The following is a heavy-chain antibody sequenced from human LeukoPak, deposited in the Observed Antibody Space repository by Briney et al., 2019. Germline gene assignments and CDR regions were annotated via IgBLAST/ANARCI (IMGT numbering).Heavy chain of an antibody. CDR2: IKQDGSEK. CDR1: GFTFSNYY. D-gene: IGHD3-22*01. J-gene: IGHJ4*02. V-gene: IGHV3-7*01. CDR3: AREKYYYDSSGYPIFDY. Sequence: GGSLRLSCAASGFTFSNYYMSWVRQAPGKGLEWVANIKQDGSEKYYVDSVKGRFTISRDNAKNSLYLQMNSLRAEDTAVYYCAREKYYYDSSGYPIFDYWGQGTLVTVSS.